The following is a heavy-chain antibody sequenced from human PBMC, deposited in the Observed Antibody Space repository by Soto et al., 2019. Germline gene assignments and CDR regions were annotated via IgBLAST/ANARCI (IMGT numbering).Heavy chain of an antibody. Sequence: QVQLQESGPGLVKPSQTLSLTCTVSGGSISSGGYYWSWIRQHPGKGLEWIGYIYYSGSTYYNPSLKSRVTISVDTSKNQFSLKLSSVTAADTAVYYCARDRFDDYGDYGGHYYYGMDVWGQGTTVTVSS. CDR3: ARDRFDDYGDYGGHYYYGMDV. J-gene: IGHJ6*02. CDR1: GGSISSGGYY. V-gene: IGHV4-31*03. CDR2: IYYSGST. D-gene: IGHD4-17*01.